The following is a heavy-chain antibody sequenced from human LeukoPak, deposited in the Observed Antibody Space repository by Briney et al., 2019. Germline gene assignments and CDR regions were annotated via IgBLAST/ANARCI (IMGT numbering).Heavy chain of an antibody. CDR2: IIPIFGTA. D-gene: IGHD3-22*01. CDR1: GGTFSSYA. CDR3: ARTYYYDSSGYKYYFDY. V-gene: IGHV1-69*13. J-gene: IGHJ4*02. Sequence: GASVKVSCKASGGTFSSYAISWVRQVPGQGLEWMGGIIPIFGTANYAQKFQGRVTITADESTSTAYMELSSLRSEDTAVYYCARTYYYDSSGYKYYFDYWGQGTLVTVSS.